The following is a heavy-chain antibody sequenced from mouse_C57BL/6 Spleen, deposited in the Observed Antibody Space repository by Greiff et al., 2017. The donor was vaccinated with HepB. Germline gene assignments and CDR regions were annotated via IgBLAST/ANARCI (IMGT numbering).Heavy chain of an antibody. Sequence: QVHVKQPGAELVRPGSSVKLSCKASGYTFTSYWMHWVKQRPIQGLEWIGNIDPSDSETHYNQKFKDKATLTVDKSSSTAYMQLSSLTSEDSAVYYCARDYGYDAYYFDYWGQGTTLTVSS. V-gene: IGHV1-52*01. CDR3: ARDYGYDAYYFDY. CDR1: GYTFTSYW. D-gene: IGHD2-2*01. CDR2: IDPSDSET. J-gene: IGHJ2*01.